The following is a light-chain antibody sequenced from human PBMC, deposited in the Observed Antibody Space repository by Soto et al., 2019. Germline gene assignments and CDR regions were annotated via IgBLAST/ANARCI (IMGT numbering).Light chain of an antibody. CDR1: QSVSRY. Sequence: EIVLTQSPVTLSLSPGERATLSCSASQSVSRYLAWYQQKPGQAPRLLVYDSSNRATGIPARFSGSGSGTDVTLTISSLAPEDFAVYYCQQRYIGLTFGGGTKVEMK. V-gene: IGKV3-11*01. CDR2: DSS. J-gene: IGKJ4*01. CDR3: QQRYIGLT.